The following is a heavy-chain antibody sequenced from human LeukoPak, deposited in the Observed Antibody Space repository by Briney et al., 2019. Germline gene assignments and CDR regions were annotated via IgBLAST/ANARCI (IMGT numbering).Heavy chain of an antibody. V-gene: IGHV4-4*07. CDR1: GGSISGYF. J-gene: IGHJ5*02. D-gene: IGHD2-15*01. CDR2: FHDNGDS. Sequence: SETLSLTCTVSGGSISGYFWSCLRQPAGKGLEWIGRFHDNGDSNQNPSLRSRITMALDTSRNQVSLKLTSVTAADTAVYYCARAPSGCGGTCPSDHWGPGTLVTVSS. CDR3: ARAPSGCGGTCPSDH.